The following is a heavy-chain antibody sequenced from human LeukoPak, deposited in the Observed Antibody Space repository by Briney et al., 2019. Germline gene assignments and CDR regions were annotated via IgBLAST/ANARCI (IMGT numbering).Heavy chain of an antibody. CDR2: INTNTGNP. Sequence: ASVKVSCKASGYTFTSYAMNWVRQAPGQGLEWMGWINTNTGNPTYAQGFTGRFVFSLDTSVSTAYLQISSLKAEDTAVYYCARDPSFEYCSGGSCYPPWGQGTLVTVSS. CDR1: GYTFTSYA. CDR3: ARDPSFEYCSGGSCYPP. J-gene: IGHJ5*02. D-gene: IGHD2-15*01. V-gene: IGHV7-4-1*02.